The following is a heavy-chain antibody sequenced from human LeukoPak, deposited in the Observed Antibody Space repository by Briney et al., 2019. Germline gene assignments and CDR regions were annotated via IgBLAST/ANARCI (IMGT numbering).Heavy chain of an antibody. CDR2: IYPGDSDT. V-gene: IGHV5-51*01. CDR3: ARVSTLRDAVYFDY. Sequence: GESLKISCKGSGYSFTSYWIGWVRPIPGKGLEWMGIIYPGDSDTRYSPSFQGQVTISADKSISTAYLQWSSLKASDTAMYYFARVSTLRDAVYFDYWGQGTLVTVSS. J-gene: IGHJ4*02. D-gene: IGHD3-10*01. CDR1: GYSFTSYW.